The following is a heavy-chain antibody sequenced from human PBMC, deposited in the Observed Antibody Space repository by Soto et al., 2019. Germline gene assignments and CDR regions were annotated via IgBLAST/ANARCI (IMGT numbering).Heavy chain of an antibody. D-gene: IGHD3-22*01. CDR2: ITATGDRT. CDR3: ATMNGYFEY. J-gene: IGHJ4*02. V-gene: IGHV3-23*01. Sequence: GGSLRLSCADSGCRFSSYSMSWVHQTPGKGLEWVAAITATGDRTYYADSVTGRFTISRDNSKKTHYLQMTSLRAEDTAMYYCATMNGYFEYWGQGTPVTVSS. CDR1: GCRFSSYS.